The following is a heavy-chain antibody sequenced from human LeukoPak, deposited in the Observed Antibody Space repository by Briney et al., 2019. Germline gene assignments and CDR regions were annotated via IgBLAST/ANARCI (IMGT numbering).Heavy chain of an antibody. CDR1: GYRFPNYW. V-gene: IGHV5-51*01. D-gene: IGHD6-13*01. CDR3: ARLLRQGSGSSWRGYFDY. Sequence: GESLKISCKGSGYRFPNYWIAWVRQMPGKGLEYVGLIYLSDSDTRYSPSFQGQVTISVDKSISTAYLQWSSLKASDTAMYYCARLLRQGSGSSWRGYFDYWGQGTLVTVSS. CDR2: IYLSDSDT. J-gene: IGHJ4*02.